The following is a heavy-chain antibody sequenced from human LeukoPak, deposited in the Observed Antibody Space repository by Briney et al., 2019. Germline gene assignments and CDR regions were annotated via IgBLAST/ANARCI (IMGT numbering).Heavy chain of an antibody. V-gene: IGHV4-4*02. CDR2: IYHDRTT. D-gene: IGHD2-8*01. J-gene: IGHJ4*02. Sequence: SGTLSLTCTVSGDSITAPKWWSWVRPAPGEGLEWIGEIYHDRTTSFNPSLESRLTISVDKSANQFFLNLNSVSATDTAVYYCVGRGLYGGTWLFEYWGQGALVTVSS. CDR1: GDSITAPKW. CDR3: VGRGLYGGTWLFEY.